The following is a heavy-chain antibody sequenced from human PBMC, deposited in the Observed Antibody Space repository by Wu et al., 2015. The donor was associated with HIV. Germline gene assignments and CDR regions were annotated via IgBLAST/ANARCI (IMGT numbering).Heavy chain of an antibody. V-gene: IGHV1-69*13. D-gene: IGHD3-22*01. Sequence: QVQLVQSGAEVKKPGSSVKVSCKASGGTFSTYAINWVRQAPGQALEWMGRINPLFGTANYAQNFQGRVTLTADKSTGTANMELNNLRSEDTAVYYCARTIHGTFYYDSSGYYPMAHRHYYGMDVWGQGTTVTVSS. CDR1: GGTFSTYA. CDR3: ARTIHGTFYYDSSGYYPMAHRHYYGMDV. CDR2: INPLFGTA. J-gene: IGHJ6*02.